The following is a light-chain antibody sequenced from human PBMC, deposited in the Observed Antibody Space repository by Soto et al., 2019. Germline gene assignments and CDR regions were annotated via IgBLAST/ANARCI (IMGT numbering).Light chain of an antibody. CDR1: QTIDNT. CDR3: QQYNNWPRWT. Sequence: EIVMTQSPATLSLSPGERATLSCRASQTIDNTLAWYQRKPGQAPRLLIYDASTRATGIPARFSGSGSGTEFTLTISSLQSEDFAVYYCQQYNNWPRWTFGQGTKVDIK. CDR2: DAS. J-gene: IGKJ1*01. V-gene: IGKV3-15*01.